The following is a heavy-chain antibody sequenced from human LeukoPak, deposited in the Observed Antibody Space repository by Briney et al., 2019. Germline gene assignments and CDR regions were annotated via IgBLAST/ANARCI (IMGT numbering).Heavy chain of an antibody. J-gene: IGHJ4*02. Sequence: PSETLSLTCTVSGGSISSYYWSWIRQPPGKGLEWIGYIYYSGSTNYNPSLKSRVTISVDTSKNQFYLKLSSVTAADTAVYYCARGGLYGYYYDSSGYYTDYWGQGTLVTVSS. V-gene: IGHV4-59*01. CDR3: ARGGLYGYYYDSSGYYTDY. CDR1: GGSISSYY. D-gene: IGHD3-22*01. CDR2: IYYSGST.